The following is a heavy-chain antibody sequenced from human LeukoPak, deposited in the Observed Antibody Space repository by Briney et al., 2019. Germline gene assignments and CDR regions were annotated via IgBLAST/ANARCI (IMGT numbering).Heavy chain of an antibody. D-gene: IGHD3-22*01. CDR1: GFTFSSYW. J-gene: IGHJ3*02. V-gene: IGHV3-7*01. CDR2: IKQDGSEK. CDR3: ARVRIVVAHDAFDI. Sequence: PGGSLRLSCAASGFTFSSYWMSWVRQAPGKGLEWVANIKQDGSEKYYVDSVKGRFTISRDNAKNSLYLQMNSLRAEDTAVYYCARVRIVVAHDAFDIWGQGTMVTVSS.